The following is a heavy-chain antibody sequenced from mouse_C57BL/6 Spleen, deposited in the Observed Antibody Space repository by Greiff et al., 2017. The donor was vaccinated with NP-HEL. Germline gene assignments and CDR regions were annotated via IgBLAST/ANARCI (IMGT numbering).Heavy chain of an antibody. CDR3: ARKGLGRDYAMDY. Sequence: EVQLQQSGPELVKPGASVKISCKASGYSFTDYNMNWVKQSTGKSLEWIGMINPNYGTTSYNQKFKGKATLTVDQSSSTAYMQLNSLTSEDSAVYYCARKGLGRDYAMDYWGQGTSVTVSS. J-gene: IGHJ4*01. CDR1: GYSFTDYN. V-gene: IGHV1-39*01. CDR2: INPNYGTT. D-gene: IGHD4-1*01.